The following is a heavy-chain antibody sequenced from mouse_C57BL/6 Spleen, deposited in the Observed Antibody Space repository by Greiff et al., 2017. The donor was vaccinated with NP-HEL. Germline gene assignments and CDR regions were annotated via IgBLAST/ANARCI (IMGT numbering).Heavy chain of an antibody. CDR3: ARPSSYDGYYAWYFDV. J-gene: IGHJ1*03. V-gene: IGHV5-9*01. Sequence: EVKLMESGGGLVKPGGSLKLSCAASGFTFSSYTMSWVRQTPEKRLEWVATISGGGGNTYYPDSVKGRFTISRDNAKNTLYLQMSSLRSEDTALYYCARPSSYDGYYAWYFDVWGTGTTVTVSS. D-gene: IGHD2-3*01. CDR1: GFTFSSYT. CDR2: ISGGGGNT.